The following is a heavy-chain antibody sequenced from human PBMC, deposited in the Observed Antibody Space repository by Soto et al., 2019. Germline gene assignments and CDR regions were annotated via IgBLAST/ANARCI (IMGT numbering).Heavy chain of an antibody. CDR3: ARDFATMVRGVPVYYYGMDV. V-gene: IGHV4-59*01. Sequence: NPSETLSLTCTVSGGSISSYYWSWIRQPPGKGLEWILYIYYSGSTNYNPSLKSRVTISVDTSKNQFSLKLSSVTAADTAVYYCARDFATMVRGVPVYYYGMDVWGQGTTVTVSS. CDR2: IYYSGST. J-gene: IGHJ6*02. D-gene: IGHD3-10*01. CDR1: GGSISSYY.